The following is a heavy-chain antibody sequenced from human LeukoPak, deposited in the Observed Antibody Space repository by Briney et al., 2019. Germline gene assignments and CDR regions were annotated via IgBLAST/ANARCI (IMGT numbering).Heavy chain of an antibody. J-gene: IGHJ4*02. Sequence: GASVKVSCTPSEYTFTASYMNWVRQAPGQGLEWMGWINPNSGGTNYAHKFPGRVTITRDTSISTASMELSRLRSDDTAVYYCARGWGGSPPCDYWGQGTLVTVSS. CDR2: INPNSGGT. V-gene: IGHV1-2*07. CDR3: ARGWGGSPPCDY. D-gene: IGHD2-15*01. CDR1: EYTFTASY.